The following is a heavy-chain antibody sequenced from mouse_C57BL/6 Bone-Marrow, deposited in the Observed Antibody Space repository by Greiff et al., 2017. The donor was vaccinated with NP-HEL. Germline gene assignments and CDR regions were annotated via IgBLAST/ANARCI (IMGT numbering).Heavy chain of an antibody. D-gene: IGHD1-1*01. CDR2: ISSGSSTI. CDR3: ARHGIYYYGSSPFAY. J-gene: IGHJ3*01. V-gene: IGHV5-17*01. CDR1: GFTFSDYG. Sequence: EVQGVESGGGLVKPGGSLKLSCAASGFTFSDYGMHWVRQAPEKGLEWVAYISSGSSTIYYADTVKGRFTISRDNAKNTLFLQMTSLRSEDTAMYYCARHGIYYYGSSPFAYWGQGTLVTVSA.